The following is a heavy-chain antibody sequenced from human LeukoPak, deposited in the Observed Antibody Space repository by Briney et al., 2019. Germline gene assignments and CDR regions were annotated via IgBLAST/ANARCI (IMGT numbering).Heavy chain of an antibody. CDR2: ISVYSGTT. D-gene: IGHD2-21*01. CDR1: GYTFSSYG. CDR3: ARHANGDLGDS. Sequence: ASGKVSCKASGYTFSSYGISWGRQAPGQGLELMGWISVYSGTTNYATSFPARVTTTTDTTTPTTYIELRSLTSEDTTVQYCARHANGDLGDSSGEGALV. V-gene: IGHV1-18*01. J-gene: IGHJ4*02.